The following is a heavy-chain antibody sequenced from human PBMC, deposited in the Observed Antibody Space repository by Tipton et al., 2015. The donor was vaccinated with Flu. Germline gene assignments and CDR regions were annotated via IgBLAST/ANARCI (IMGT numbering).Heavy chain of an antibody. D-gene: IGHD3-10*01. CDR2: KWYDGSNK. CDR3: AGDYYGSGSWNY. Sequence: SLRLSCAASGFTFSSYGMHWVRQAPGKGLEWVAVKWYDGSNKYYADSVKGRFTISRDNSKNTLYLQMNSLRAEDTAVYYCAGDYYGSGSWNYWGQGTLVTVSS. J-gene: IGHJ4*02. CDR1: GFTFSSYG. V-gene: IGHV3-33*08.